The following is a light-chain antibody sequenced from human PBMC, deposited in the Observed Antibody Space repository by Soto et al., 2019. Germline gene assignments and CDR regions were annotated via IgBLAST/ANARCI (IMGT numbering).Light chain of an antibody. CDR3: QFYGSSLIT. CDR2: GVY. J-gene: IGKJ5*01. Sequence: EIVLTQSPVTLSLSPGEPATLSCRASQIIKTFYFGWYQQKPGQSPRLLIYGVYSRATGTPDRLSGSGSGTDLTLTISSLEPEDSAVYYCQFYGSSLITFGQGTRLEIK. V-gene: IGKV3-20*01. CDR1: QIIKTFY.